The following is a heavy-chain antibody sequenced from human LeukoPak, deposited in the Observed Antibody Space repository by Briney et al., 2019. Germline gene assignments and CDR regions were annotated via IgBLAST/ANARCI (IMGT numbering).Heavy chain of an antibody. CDR1: GDSVSSNSVG. V-gene: IGHV6-1*01. Sequence: SQTLSLTCGISGDSVSSNSVGWHWIRQSPSRGLEWLGRTFYRSKWYGDYADSVKSRITINPDTSKNQFSLQLNSVTPEDTAVYYCARGRDGLNYFDQWGQGTLVTVTS. J-gene: IGHJ4*02. CDR3: ARGRDGLNYFDQ. D-gene: IGHD5-24*01. CDR2: TFYRSKWYG.